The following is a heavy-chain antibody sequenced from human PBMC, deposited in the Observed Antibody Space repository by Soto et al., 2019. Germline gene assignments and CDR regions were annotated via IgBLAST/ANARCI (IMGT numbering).Heavy chain of an antibody. D-gene: IGHD3-10*01. CDR1: GFTFSSYD. J-gene: IGHJ3*02. CDR3: ASVKGSGSYPDAFDI. CDR2: ISYDGSNK. V-gene: IGHV3-30-3*01. Sequence: QVQLVESGGGVVQPGRSLRLSCAASGFTFSSYDMHWVRQAPGKGLEWVAVISYDGSNKYYVASVKGRFTISRDNSKNTLDLHMNSLRAEATAVYYCASVKGSGSYPDAFDIWGQVTMVTVSS.